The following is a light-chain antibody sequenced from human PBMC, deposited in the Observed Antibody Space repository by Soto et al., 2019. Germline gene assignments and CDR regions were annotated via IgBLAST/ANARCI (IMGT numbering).Light chain of an antibody. CDR2: DAS. J-gene: IGKJ1*01. CDR1: QSVSTY. CDR3: QRRSNWPPT. Sequence: EIVLTQSPATLSLSPGERATLSCRASQSVSTYLAWYQQKPGQAPRLLIYDASTRATGIPARFIGSGSGTDFTLTISSLEPEDFAVYYCQRRSNWPPTFGQGTKVEI. V-gene: IGKV3-11*01.